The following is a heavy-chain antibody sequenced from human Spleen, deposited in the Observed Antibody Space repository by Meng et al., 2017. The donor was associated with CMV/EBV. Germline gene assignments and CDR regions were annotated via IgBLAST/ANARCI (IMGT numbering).Heavy chain of an antibody. CDR1: GFTFSDYY. V-gene: IGHV3-11*04. CDR3: ARDGGARGSYYYYGMDV. CDR2: ISSSGSTI. J-gene: IGHJ6*02. Sequence: GESLKISCAASGFTFSDYYMSWIRQAPGKGLEWVSYISSSGSTIYYADSVKGRFTISRDNAKNSLYLQMNSLRAEDTAVYYCARDGGARGSYYYYGMDVWGQGTTVTVSS. D-gene: IGHD3-10*01.